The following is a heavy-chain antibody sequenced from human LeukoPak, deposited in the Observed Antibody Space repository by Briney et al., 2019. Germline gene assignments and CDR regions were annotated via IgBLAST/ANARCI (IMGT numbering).Heavy chain of an antibody. Sequence: PGGSLRLSCAASGFTFSSYAMSWVRQAPGKGLEWVSAISGSGGSTCYADSVKGRFTISRDNSKNTLYLQMNSLRAEDTAVYYCAKGRPHSSSWYVQHWGQGTLVTVSS. CDR3: AKGRPHSSSWYVQH. CDR2: ISGSGGST. CDR1: GFTFSSYA. D-gene: IGHD6-13*01. V-gene: IGHV3-23*01. J-gene: IGHJ1*01.